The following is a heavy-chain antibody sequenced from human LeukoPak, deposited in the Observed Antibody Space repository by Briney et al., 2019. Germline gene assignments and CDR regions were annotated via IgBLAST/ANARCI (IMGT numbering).Heavy chain of an antibody. CDR2: IKSKTDGGAP. CDR3: TGVSRSSWYDY. Sequence: GGSLRLSCAASGFTFSNAWMSWVRQAPGKGLEWVGRIKSKTDGGAPDYAAPVKGRFTISRDDSKNTLYLQMNSLKTEDTAVYYCTGVSRSSWYDYWGQGTLVTVSS. CDR1: GFTFSNAW. D-gene: IGHD6-13*01. V-gene: IGHV3-15*01. J-gene: IGHJ4*02.